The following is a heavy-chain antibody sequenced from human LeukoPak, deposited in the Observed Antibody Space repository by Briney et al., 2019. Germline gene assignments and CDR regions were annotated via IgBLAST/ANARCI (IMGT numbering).Heavy chain of an antibody. CDR3: AREIEWELPRAFDI. J-gene: IGHJ3*02. V-gene: IGHV1-69*13. D-gene: IGHD1-26*01. CDR2: IIPIFGTA. Sequence: ASVKVSCKVSGYTLTELSMHWVRQAPGQGLEWMGGIIPIFGTANYAQKFQGRVTITADESTSTAYMELSSLRSEDTAVYYCAREIEWELPRAFDIWGQGTMVTVSS. CDR1: GYTLTELS.